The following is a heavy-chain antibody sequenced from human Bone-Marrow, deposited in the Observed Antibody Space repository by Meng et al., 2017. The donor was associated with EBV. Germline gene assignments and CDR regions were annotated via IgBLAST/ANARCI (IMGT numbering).Heavy chain of an antibody. CDR3: ARGRGYYGSGTYYAFDN. CDR2: INPNSGGT. J-gene: IGHJ4*02. V-gene: IGHV1-2*06. D-gene: IGHD3-10*01. Sequence: GQLGPSGAEVKKPGASVKVSCKASGYTFSGYYMHWVRQAPGQGLEWMGRINPNSGGTDYAQMFQGRATMTRDTSISTAYMELSRLRSDDTAVYYCARGRGYYGSGTYYAFDNWGQGTLVTVSS. CDR1: GYTFSGYY.